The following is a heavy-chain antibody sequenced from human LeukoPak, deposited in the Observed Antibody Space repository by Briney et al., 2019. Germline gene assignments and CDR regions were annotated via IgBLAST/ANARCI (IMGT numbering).Heavy chain of an antibody. CDR2: TSAGGSST. V-gene: IGHV3-23*01. Sequence: GRSLRLSCAASGFXFSSYAIHWVRQAPGKGLEWVSTTSAGGSSTYYADSVKGRFTISRDNSKNTFYLQMNSLRAEDTAAYYCAKGGYCSSSSCYYGWFEPWGQGTLVTVSS. D-gene: IGHD2-2*01. J-gene: IGHJ5*02. CDR3: AKGGYCSSSSCYYGWFEP. CDR1: GFXFSSYA.